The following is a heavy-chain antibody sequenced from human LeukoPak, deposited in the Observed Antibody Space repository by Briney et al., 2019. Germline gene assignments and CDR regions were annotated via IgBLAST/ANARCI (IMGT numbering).Heavy chain of an antibody. CDR3: ARASAWEVVVLFDY. CDR2: IKQDGSEK. J-gene: IGHJ4*02. Sequence: GGSLRFSCAASGFTFSSYWMSWVRQAPGKGLEWVANIKQDGSEKYYVDSVKGRFTISRDNAKNSLYLQMNSLRAEDTAVYYCARASAWEVVVLFDYWGQGTLVTVSS. D-gene: IGHD2-15*01. V-gene: IGHV3-7*03. CDR1: GFTFSSYW.